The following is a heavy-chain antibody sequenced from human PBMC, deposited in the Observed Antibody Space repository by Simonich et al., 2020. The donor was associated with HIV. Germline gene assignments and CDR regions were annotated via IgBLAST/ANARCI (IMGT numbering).Heavy chain of an antibody. CDR1: GGSFSGYY. D-gene: IGHD1-26*01. V-gene: IGHV4-34*01. CDR2: INQSGST. J-gene: IGHJ4*02. Sequence: QVQPQQWGAGLLKPSETLSLTCAVYGGSFSGYYWSWIRQPPGKGLEWIGEINQSGSTNYNPSPKSRVTISVDTSKNQFSLKMSAVTAADTAVYYCARGAEGATTQSYWGQGTLVTVSS. CDR3: ARGAEGATTQSY.